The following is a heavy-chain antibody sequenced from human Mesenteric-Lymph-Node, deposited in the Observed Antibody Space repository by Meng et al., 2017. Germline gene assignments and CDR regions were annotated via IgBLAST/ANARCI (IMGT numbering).Heavy chain of an antibody. CDR1: GGAFSGYY. CDR2: INHSGST. D-gene: IGHD3-22*01. J-gene: IGHJ5*02. V-gene: IGHV4-34*01. CDR3: ARAIHYYYDSSGYIKNWFDP. Sequence: VPVRRVGAGLLKPSEPLSPTCAVYGGAFSGYYWSWIRQPPGKGLEWIGEINHSGSTNYNPSLKSRVTISVDTSKNQFSLKLSSVTAADTAVYYCARAIHYYYDSSGYIKNWFDPWGQGTLVTVSS.